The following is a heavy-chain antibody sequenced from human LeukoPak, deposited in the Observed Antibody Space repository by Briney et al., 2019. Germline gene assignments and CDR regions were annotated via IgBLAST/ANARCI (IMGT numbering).Heavy chain of an antibody. V-gene: IGHV4-61*05. CDR2: FYYTGIT. D-gene: IGHD1-26*01. CDR1: GGSISSSNYY. Sequence: PSETLSLTCTVSGGSISSSNYYWGWIRQPPGKGLEWIGFFYYTGITKYNPSLKSRGTISVDRSKNQFSLKLTSVTAADTAVYYCARDFSGTYYFDYWGQGTLVTVSS. J-gene: IGHJ4*02. CDR3: ARDFSGTYYFDY.